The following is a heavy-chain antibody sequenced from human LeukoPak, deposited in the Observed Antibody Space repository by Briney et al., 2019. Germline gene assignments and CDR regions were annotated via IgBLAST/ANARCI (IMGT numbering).Heavy chain of an antibody. J-gene: IGHJ4*02. Sequence: SGTLSLTCTVSGGSVSSGSYYWSWIRQPPGKGLEWIGYIYYSGSTNYNPSLKSRVTISVDTSKNQFSLKLSSVTAADTAVYYCARTDVVTDYFDYWGQGTLVTVSS. V-gene: IGHV4-61*01. CDR1: GGSVSSGSYY. CDR2: IYYSGST. D-gene: IGHD3-22*01. CDR3: ARTDVVTDYFDY.